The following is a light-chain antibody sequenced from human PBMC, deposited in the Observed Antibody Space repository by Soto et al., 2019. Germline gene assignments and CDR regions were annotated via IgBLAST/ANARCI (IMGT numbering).Light chain of an antibody. Sequence: DIQMTQSPSTLSASIGDRVTITCRASQSISSRLAWYQQKPGKAPKLLIYKASSLESGVPSSFSGSGSGTEFTLNISSLQPDDFATYYCQQYNTFWTFGQGTKV. CDR3: QQYNTFWT. V-gene: IGKV1-5*03. J-gene: IGKJ1*01. CDR1: QSISSR. CDR2: KAS.